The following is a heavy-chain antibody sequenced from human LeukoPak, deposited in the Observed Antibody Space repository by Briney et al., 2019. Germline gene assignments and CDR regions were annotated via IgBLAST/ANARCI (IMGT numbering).Heavy chain of an antibody. CDR1: GYTFTSYD. J-gene: IGHJ4*02. Sequence: ASVKVSCKASGYTFTSYDITWVRQATGQGLEWMGWMNPNSGNTGYAQKFQGRVTMTRNTSISTAYMELSSPRSEDTAVYYCARGRSIAARRGLGFWGQGTLVTVSS. V-gene: IGHV1-8*01. CDR3: ARGRSIAARRGLGF. CDR2: MNPNSGNT. D-gene: IGHD6-6*01.